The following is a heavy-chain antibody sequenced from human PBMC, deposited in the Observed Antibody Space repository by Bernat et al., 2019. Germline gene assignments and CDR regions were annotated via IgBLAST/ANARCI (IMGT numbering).Heavy chain of an antibody. V-gene: IGHV4-38-2*01. CDR2: IYHSGST. Sequence: QVQLQESGPGLVKPSETLSLTCAVSGYSISSGYYWGWIRQPPGKGLEWIGSIYHSGSTYYNPSLKSRVTISVDTSKNQFSLKLSSVTAADTAVYYCARRKHHDYWGQGTLVTVSS. CDR1: GYSISSGYY. D-gene: IGHD1-14*01. CDR3: ARRKHHDY. J-gene: IGHJ4*02.